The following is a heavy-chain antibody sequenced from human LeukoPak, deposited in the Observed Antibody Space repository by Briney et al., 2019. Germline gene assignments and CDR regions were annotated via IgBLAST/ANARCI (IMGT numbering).Heavy chain of an antibody. V-gene: IGHV1-58*01. CDR2: ILVGSGNT. Sequence: SVKVSCKASGFTFTSTAVQWVRQARGQRLEWIGWILVGSGNTNYAQMFQERVTLTWDVSTSTAYMVLSSLRSEDTAIYYCASDPPYASSSAWWGQGTLVTVSS. D-gene: IGHD2-2*01. CDR3: ASDPPYASSSAW. J-gene: IGHJ4*02. CDR1: GFTFTSTA.